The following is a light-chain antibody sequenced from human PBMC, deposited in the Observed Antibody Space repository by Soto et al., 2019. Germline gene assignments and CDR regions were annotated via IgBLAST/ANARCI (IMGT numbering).Light chain of an antibody. CDR3: QQYHNWPIT. Sequence: EIVLTQSPATLSLSPGERATLSCRASQSVTKYLAWYHQKPGQAPRLLIYDTSNRATGISARFSGSGSGTEFTLTISSLQSEDFAVYYCQQYHNWPITFGQGTRLEIK. CDR1: QSVTKY. CDR2: DTS. V-gene: IGKV3-15*01. J-gene: IGKJ5*01.